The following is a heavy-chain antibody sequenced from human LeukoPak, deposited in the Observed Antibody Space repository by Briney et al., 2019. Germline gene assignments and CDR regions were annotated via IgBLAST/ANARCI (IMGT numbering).Heavy chain of an antibody. D-gene: IGHD6-13*01. V-gene: IGHV3-23*01. J-gene: IGHJ5*02. CDR3: AKVAAAGKVDWFDP. CDR2: ITGYGAT. CDR1: GFTFSNFS. Sequence: SGGSLRLSCAASGFTFSNFSMMWVRQAPGTGLQWVSTITGYGATFYADSVRGRFTIFRDTAMNTLFLQMNSLGAEDTAVYYCAKVAAAGKVDWFDPWGQGTLVTVPS.